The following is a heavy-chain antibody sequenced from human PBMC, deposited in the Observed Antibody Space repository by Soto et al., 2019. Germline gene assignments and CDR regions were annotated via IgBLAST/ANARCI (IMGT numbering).Heavy chain of an antibody. Sequence: GWSTKLGSAASGVSFSSYIMNGVLQAPGKDLEWLSYISGLNGTIYYADSVKGRFTISRDNAKNSLYLQMNSLRAEDTAVYYCATDIFGSGYTYGIFDYWGEGTRVTVSS. CDR3: ATDIFGSGYTYGIFDY. CDR1: GVSFSSYI. V-gene: IGHV3-48*01. D-gene: IGHD5-18*01. J-gene: IGHJ4*02. CDR2: ISGLNGTI.